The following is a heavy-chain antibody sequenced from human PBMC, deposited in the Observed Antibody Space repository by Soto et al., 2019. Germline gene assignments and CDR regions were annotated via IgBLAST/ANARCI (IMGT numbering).Heavy chain of an antibody. CDR3: ARRSVAGTIDY. V-gene: IGHV3-13*04. CDR1: GFTFSSYD. J-gene: IGHJ4*02. CDR2: IGTAGDT. D-gene: IGHD6-19*01. Sequence: EVQLVESGGGLVQPGGSLRLSCAASGFTFSSYDMHWVRQATGKGLEWVSAIGTAGDTYYPGSVKGRFTISRENAKNSLYLQMNSLRAGDTAVYYCARRSVAGTIDYWGQGTLVTVSS.